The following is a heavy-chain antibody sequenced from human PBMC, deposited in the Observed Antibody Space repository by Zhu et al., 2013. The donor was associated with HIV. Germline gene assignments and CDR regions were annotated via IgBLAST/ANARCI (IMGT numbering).Heavy chain of an antibody. CDR3: AREAPKDAWFDP. CDR2: IYPSGDRT. J-gene: IGHJ5*02. Sequence: QVQVVQSGPEVRQPGASVKVSCKSSGYPFSDYYVHWVRLGPGQGLEWVGVIYPSGDRTSYTQKFQGRVIITRDTSTNTVYMGLSSLTSDDTAVYYCAREAPKDAWFDPWGQGTLVTVSP. CDR1: GYPFSDYY. V-gene: IGHV1-46*01.